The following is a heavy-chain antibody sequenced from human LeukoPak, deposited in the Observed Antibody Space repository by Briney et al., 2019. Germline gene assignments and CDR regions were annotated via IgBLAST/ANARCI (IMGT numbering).Heavy chain of an antibody. D-gene: IGHD4-17*01. CDR3: AKVSGDDGDSAYDY. CDR1: GFTFSSCA. Sequence: GGALRLSCAASGFTFSSCAMSWVRQAPGEGLEWFSAISGSGGSTYYAASVKGRFTISRDNSKNTLYLQINSLRAEDTAVYYCAKVSGDDGDSAYDYWGQGTLVTVSS. CDR2: ISGSGGST. V-gene: IGHV3-23*01. J-gene: IGHJ4*02.